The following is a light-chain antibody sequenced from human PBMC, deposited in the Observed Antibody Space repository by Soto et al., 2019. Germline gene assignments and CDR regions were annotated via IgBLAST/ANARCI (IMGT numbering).Light chain of an antibody. CDR2: YDN. V-gene: IGLV1-44*01. CDR1: NSNIGSNT. Sequence: QSVLTQPPSASGTPGQRVTISCSGNNSNIGSNTVNWYQQLPGTAPKLLIYYDNLRPSGVPDRISGSKSGTSASLAISGLQSDDEADYDCAAWDDSLNGRVFGTGTKLTVL. J-gene: IGLJ1*01. CDR3: AAWDDSLNGRV.